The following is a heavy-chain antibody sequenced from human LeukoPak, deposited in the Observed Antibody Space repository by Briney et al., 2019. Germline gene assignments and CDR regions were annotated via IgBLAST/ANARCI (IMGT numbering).Heavy chain of an antibody. CDR1: AFTFSDYS. CDR2: ISGRSSTI. D-gene: IGHD1-26*01. V-gene: IGHV3-48*01. Sequence: GGSLRLSCAASAFTFSDYSMNWVRQAPGKGLEWISYISGRSSTIYYADSVRGRFTISRDNAKNSMCLQMNSLRAEDTAVYYCARDRLTSGSYFFDYWGQGTLVTVSS. CDR3: ARDRLTSGSYFFDY. J-gene: IGHJ4*02.